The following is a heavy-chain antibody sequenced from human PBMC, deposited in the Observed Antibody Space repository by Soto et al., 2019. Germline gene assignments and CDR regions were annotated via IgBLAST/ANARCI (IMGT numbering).Heavy chain of an antibody. Sequence: GGSLRLSCAASGFTFSSYAMSWVRQAPGKGLEWVSAISGSGGSTYYADSVKGRFTISRDNSKNTLYLQMNSLRAEDTAVYYCAKAPTPYYYDSSGYYYFDYWGQGTLVTVSS. CDR3: AKAPTPYYYDSSGYYYFDY. V-gene: IGHV3-23*01. CDR2: ISGSGGST. CDR1: GFTFSSYA. D-gene: IGHD3-22*01. J-gene: IGHJ4*02.